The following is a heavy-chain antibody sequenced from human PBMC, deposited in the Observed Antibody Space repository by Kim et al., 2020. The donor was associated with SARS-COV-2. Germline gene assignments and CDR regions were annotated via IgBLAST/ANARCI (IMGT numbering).Heavy chain of an antibody. D-gene: IGHD3-3*01. Sequence: GGSLRLSCAASGFTFNTYSMNWVRQAPGKGLEWVSYISSSSSTIYYADSVKGRFTISRDNAKNSLYLQMNSLRAEDTAVYYCARDSFFGAYWGQGTLVTVSS. J-gene: IGHJ4*02. CDR3: ARDSFFGAY. CDR2: ISSSSSTI. V-gene: IGHV3-48*04. CDR1: GFTFNTYS.